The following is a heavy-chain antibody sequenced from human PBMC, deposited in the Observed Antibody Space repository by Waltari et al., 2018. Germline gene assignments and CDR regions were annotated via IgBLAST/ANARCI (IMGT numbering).Heavy chain of an antibody. CDR2: ISGSGGSR. V-gene: IGHV3-23*04. CDR1: GFTFSSYA. CDR3: AKDLGKMATMLGDY. Sequence: EVQLVESGGGLVQPGGSLRLSCAASGFTFSSYAMSWVRQAPGKGLEWVSAISGSGGSRYYADAVKGRFTISRDNSKNTLYLQMNSLRAEDTAVDYCAKDLGKMATMLGDYWGQGTLVTVSS. D-gene: IGHD5-12*01. J-gene: IGHJ4*02.